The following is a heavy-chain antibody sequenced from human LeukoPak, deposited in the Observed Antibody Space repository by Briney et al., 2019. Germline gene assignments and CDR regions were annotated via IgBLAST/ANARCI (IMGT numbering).Heavy chain of an antibody. CDR3: ARSAAGNFDY. J-gene: IGHJ4*02. D-gene: IGHD6-13*01. CDR1: GGSISSGGYY. Sequence: SETLSLTCTVSGGSISSGGYYWSWIRQPPGKGLEWIGYIYHSGSTYYNPSLKSRVTISVDRSKNQFSLKLSSVTAADTAVYYCARSAAGNFDYWGQGTLVTVSS. V-gene: IGHV4-30-2*01. CDR2: IYHSGST.